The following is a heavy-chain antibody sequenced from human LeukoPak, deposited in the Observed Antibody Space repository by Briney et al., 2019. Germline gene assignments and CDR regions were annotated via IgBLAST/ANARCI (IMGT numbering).Heavy chain of an antibody. Sequence: ASVKVSCKASGYTFTSYYMHWVRQAPGQGLEWMGIINPSGGSTSYAQKFQGGVTMTRDTSTSTVYMELSSLRSEDTAVYYCARGHSGSYYPREPPAYFDYWGQGTLVTVSS. J-gene: IGHJ4*02. V-gene: IGHV1-46*01. CDR3: ARGHSGSYYPREPPAYFDY. CDR2: INPSGGST. D-gene: IGHD1-26*01. CDR1: GYTFTSYY.